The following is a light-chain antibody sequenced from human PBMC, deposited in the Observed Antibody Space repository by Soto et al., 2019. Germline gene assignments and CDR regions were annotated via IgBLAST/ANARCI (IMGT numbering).Light chain of an antibody. CDR1: SSDDGGYNY. CDR3: SSYTSSSTGWV. J-gene: IGLJ2*01. CDR2: DVS. Sequence: QSVLTQPASVSGSPGQSITISCTGTSSDDGGYNYVSWYQQHPGKAPKLMIYDVSNRPSGVSNRFSGSKSGNTASLTISGLKAEDEADYYCSSYTSSSTGWVFGGGTKPTVL. V-gene: IGLV2-14*01.